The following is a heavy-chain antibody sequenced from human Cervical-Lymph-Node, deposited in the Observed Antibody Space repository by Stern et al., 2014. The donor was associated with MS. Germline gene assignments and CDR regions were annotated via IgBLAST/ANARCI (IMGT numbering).Heavy chain of an antibody. V-gene: IGHV1-24*01. Sequence: QVQLVQSGAEVKKPGASVKVSCKGSGYTLSEISMHWVRQAPGNGLEWMGGFDPEHGETLYAQKFQGRVTMAEDRSTDTAYMELSSLRSEDTAVYYCATHRGRVTYYYGMDVWGQGTTVTVSS. CDR1: GYTLSEIS. D-gene: IGHD2-21*02. CDR2: FDPEHGET. J-gene: IGHJ6*02. CDR3: ATHRGRVTYYYGMDV.